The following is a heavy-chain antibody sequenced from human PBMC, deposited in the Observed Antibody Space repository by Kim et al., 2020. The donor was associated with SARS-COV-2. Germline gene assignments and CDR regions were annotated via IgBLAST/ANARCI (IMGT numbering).Heavy chain of an antibody. CDR1: GFTFSSYS. CDR3: ARDSSYCSSTSCYSGDDAFDI. J-gene: IGHJ3*02. V-gene: IGHV3-21*01. CDR2: ISSSSSYI. Sequence: GGSLRLSCAASGFTFSSYSMNWVRQAPGKGLEWVSSISSSSSYIYYADSVKGRFTISRDNAKNSLYLQMNSLRAEDTAVYYCARDSSYCSSTSCYSGDDAFDIWGQGTMVTVSS. D-gene: IGHD2-2*02.